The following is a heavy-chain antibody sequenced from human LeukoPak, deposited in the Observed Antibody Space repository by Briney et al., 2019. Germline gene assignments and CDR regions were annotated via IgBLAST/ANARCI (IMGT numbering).Heavy chain of an antibody. CDR1: GGSISSYY. D-gene: IGHD3-10*01. CDR2: IYYSGST. Sequence: SSETLSLTCTVSGGSISSYYWSWIRQPPGKGLEWIGYIYYSGSTNYNPSLKSRVTISVDTSKNQFSLKLSSVTAADTAVYYCARDRSGFGELIPFDYWGQGTLVTVSS. J-gene: IGHJ4*02. V-gene: IGHV4-59*01. CDR3: ARDRSGFGELIPFDY.